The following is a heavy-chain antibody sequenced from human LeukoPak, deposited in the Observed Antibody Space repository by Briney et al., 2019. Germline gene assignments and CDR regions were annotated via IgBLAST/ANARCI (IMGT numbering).Heavy chain of an antibody. Sequence: EASVKVSCKASGYTFTSNGISWVRQAPGQGLEWMGWICAYSGNTNNAQKLQGRVTMTTDTSTSTAYMELRSLRSDDTAVYYCATSDYNDSSGYYYFDYWGQGTLVTVSS. CDR3: ATSDYNDSSGYYYFDY. CDR2: ICAYSGNT. J-gene: IGHJ4*02. D-gene: IGHD3-22*01. CDR1: GYTFTSNG. V-gene: IGHV1-18*01.